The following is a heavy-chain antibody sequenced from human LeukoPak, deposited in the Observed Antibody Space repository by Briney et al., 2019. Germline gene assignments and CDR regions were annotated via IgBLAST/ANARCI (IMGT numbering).Heavy chain of an antibody. J-gene: IGHJ4*02. Sequence: PGGSLRLSCAASGFTFSFYAMTWVRRSQGKGLEWVSAISGRGDGTYYADFVKGRFTISRDNSKNTLFLQMNSLRVEDTATYYCAKGTERYREVSSFDSWGRGTLVAVSS. CDR2: ISGRGDGT. CDR3: AKGTERYREVSSFDS. CDR1: GFTFSFYA. V-gene: IGHV3-23*01. D-gene: IGHD3-10*01.